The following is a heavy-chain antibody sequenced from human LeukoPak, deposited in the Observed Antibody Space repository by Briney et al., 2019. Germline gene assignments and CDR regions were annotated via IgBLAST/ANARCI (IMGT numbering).Heavy chain of an antibody. CDR2: VHYTGST. J-gene: IGHJ4*02. Sequence: SETLSLPCTVSGGAISSYYCSWIRQPPGKGLGWIGYVHYTGSTNDNPSLKCRATISLHTSKNQISLKLSSVTAADTAVYYCANYYDSSGYYLTWGQGILVTVPS. D-gene: IGHD3-22*01. CDR1: GGAISSYY. V-gene: IGHV4-59*08. CDR3: ANYYDSSGYYLT.